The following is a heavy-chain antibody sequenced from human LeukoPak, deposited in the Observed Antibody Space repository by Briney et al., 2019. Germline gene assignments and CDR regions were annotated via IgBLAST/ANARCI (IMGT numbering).Heavy chain of an antibody. D-gene: IGHD5-18*01. V-gene: IGHV4-38-2*01. CDR3: ARGVSAAMLTIEH. CDR2: IYHDGST. J-gene: IGHJ4*02. CDR1: GYSISSGYY. Sequence: SETLSLTCAVSGYSISSGYYWGWTRQPPGKGLEWIGSIYHDGSTYYNPSLKSRVTISVDTSKNQFSLKLSSVTAADTAVYYCARGVSAAMLTIEHWGQGTLVTVSP.